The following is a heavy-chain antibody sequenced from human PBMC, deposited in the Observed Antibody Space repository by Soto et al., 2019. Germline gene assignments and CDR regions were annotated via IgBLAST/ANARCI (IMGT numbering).Heavy chain of an antibody. CDR2: IRSKPNNYAT. CDR1: GFTFSGSA. CDR3: SRQASDFWSGTPQSYMDV. V-gene: IGHV3-73*01. Sequence: EVQLVESGGGLVQPGGSLKLSCAASGFTFSGSAMHWVRQASGKGLEWVGRIRSKPNNYATAYGASVKGRFTISRDDSKNTAYLQMNSLNTEDTAVYYCSRQASDFWSGTPQSYMDVWGKGTTVTVSS. D-gene: IGHD3-3*01. J-gene: IGHJ6*03.